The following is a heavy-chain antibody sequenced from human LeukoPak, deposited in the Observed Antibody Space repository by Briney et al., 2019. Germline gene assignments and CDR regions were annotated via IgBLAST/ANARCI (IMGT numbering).Heavy chain of an antibody. J-gene: IGHJ4*02. D-gene: IGHD4-11*01. CDR2: ISAGSTV. CDR3: AKDSETTVKRGSVDY. CDR1: GFTFYSYG. Sequence: GGSLRLSCAASGFTFYSYGMNWVRQAPGKGLEWISYISAGSTVYYADSVKGRFTISRDNSKNTLYLQMNSLRAEDTAVYYCAKDSETTVKRGSVDYWGQGTLVTVSS. V-gene: IGHV3-48*01.